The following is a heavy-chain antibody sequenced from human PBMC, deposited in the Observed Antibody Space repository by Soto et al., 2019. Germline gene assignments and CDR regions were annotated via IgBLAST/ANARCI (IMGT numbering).Heavy chain of an antibody. Sequence: AGSLRLSCAASGFTFSNSWMHWVRQVSGKGLEWVSRINADGTSTSYADSVKGRFTISRDNAKDTLYLHVNSLRAEDTAVYYCAKVWGRGAGVPRFYFQPSGAGAMLTISS. CDR1: GFTFSNSW. CDR3: AKVWGRGAGVPRFYFQP. CDR2: INADGTST. D-gene: IGHD7-27*01. J-gene: IGHJ1*01. V-gene: IGHV3-74*01.